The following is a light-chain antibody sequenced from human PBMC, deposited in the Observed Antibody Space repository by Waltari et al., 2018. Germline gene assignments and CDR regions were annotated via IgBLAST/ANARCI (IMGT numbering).Light chain of an antibody. CDR1: QCVRSSY. CDR2: GAS. Sequence: EIVLTQSPGTLSLSPGERATLSCRASQCVRSSYLAWYQQNPGQAPRLLIYGASSRATGIPARFSGSGSRTDFTLTIRRLEPEDFAVYYCQQYGSSHTFGQGTKLEIK. J-gene: IGKJ2*01. V-gene: IGKV3-20*01. CDR3: QQYGSSHT.